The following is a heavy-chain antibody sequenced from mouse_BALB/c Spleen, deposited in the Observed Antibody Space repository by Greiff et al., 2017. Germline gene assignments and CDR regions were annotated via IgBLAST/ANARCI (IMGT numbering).Heavy chain of an antibody. D-gene: IGHD2-3*01. CDR1: GFTFSSYA. V-gene: IGHV5-6-5*01. CDR3: ARDGYYGGYAMDY. J-gene: IGHJ4*01. Sequence: EVKVEESGGGLVKPGGSLKLSCAASGFTFSSYAMSWVRRTPEKRLEWVASISSGGSTYYPDSVKGRFTISRDIARNILYLQMSSLRSEDTAMYYCARDGYYGGYAMDYWGQGTSVTVSS. CDR2: ISSGGST.